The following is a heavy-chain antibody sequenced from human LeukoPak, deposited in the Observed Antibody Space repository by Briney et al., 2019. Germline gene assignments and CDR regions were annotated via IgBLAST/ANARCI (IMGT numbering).Heavy chain of an antibody. D-gene: IGHD2/OR15-2a*01. V-gene: IGHV3-74*01. CDR3: TSFYETN. Sequence: PGGSLRLSCVASGFIFTKYWMHWVRQAPGKGLVWVSHVNSDGSATSYADSVKGRFTISRDNAKNTVYLHMNSLRVEDTAVYYCTSFYETNWGQGTLVTVSS. J-gene: IGHJ4*02. CDR2: VNSDGSAT. CDR1: GFIFTKYW.